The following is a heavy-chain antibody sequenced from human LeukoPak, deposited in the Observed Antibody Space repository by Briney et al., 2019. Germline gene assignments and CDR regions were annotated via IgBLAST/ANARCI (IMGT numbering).Heavy chain of an antibody. CDR3: AKADYDFWSGYPTGDAFDI. J-gene: IGHJ3*02. Sequence: PGGSLRLSCAASGFTFTIYNMNWVRQAPGKGLEWVSFISFSGTTTYYADSVKGRFTISRDIAKNSLYLQMNSLRAEDTAVYYCAKADYDFWSGYPTGDAFDIWGQGTMVTVSS. D-gene: IGHD3-3*01. CDR2: ISFSGTTT. CDR1: GFTFTIYN. V-gene: IGHV3-48*01.